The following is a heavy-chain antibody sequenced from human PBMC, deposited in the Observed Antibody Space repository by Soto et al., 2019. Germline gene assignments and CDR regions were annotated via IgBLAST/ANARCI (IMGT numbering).Heavy chain of an antibody. CDR2: IYWDDDR. CDR3: AHSRFDTPGYYPTAFDY. J-gene: IGHJ4*02. V-gene: IGHV2-5*02. D-gene: IGHD3-22*01. Sequence: QITLKESGPPLVKPTQTLTLTCTFSGFSLSTSGVGVGWIRQPPGKALEWLALIYWDDDRRYSPTLRGRLTLTKDTSKHKVVLTMTNMDPVDTATYYCAHSRFDTPGYYPTAFDYWGQGTLVSVSS. CDR1: GFSLSTSGVG.